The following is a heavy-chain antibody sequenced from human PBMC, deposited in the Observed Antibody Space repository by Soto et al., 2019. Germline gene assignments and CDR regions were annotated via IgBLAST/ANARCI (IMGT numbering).Heavy chain of an antibody. CDR3: AKVVYYYDSSGYYPIDY. V-gene: IGHV3-30*18. CDR2: ISYDGSNK. Sequence: RLSCAASGFTFSSYGMHWVRQAPGKGLEWVAVISYDGSNKYYADSVKGRFTISRDNSKNTLYLQMNSLRAEDTAVYYCAKVVYYYDSSGYYPIDYWGQGTLVTVSS. D-gene: IGHD3-22*01. J-gene: IGHJ4*02. CDR1: GFTFSSYG.